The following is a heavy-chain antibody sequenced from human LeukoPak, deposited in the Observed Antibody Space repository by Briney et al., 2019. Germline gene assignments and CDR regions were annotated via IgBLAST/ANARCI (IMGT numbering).Heavy chain of an antibody. D-gene: IGHD1-26*01. V-gene: IGHV3-53*01. CDR3: ARGSGLFDY. CDR2: IYSDGSK. Sequence: PGGSRRLSCAASGFSVSSNYMNWVRQAPGKGLEWVSVIYSDGSKYYADSVKGRFTISRDNLENMLYLQGNSLRAEDTAVYYCARGSGLFDYWGQGTLVTVSS. CDR1: GFSVSSNY. J-gene: IGHJ4*02.